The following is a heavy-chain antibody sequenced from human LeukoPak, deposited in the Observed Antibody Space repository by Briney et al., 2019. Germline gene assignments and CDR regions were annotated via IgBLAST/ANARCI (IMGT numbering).Heavy chain of an antibody. J-gene: IGHJ4*02. CDR3: ARLGGSSWYFDY. D-gene: IGHD6-13*01. Sequence: SETLSLTCTVSGGSISSSSYYWGWIRQPPGKGLEWIGSIYYSGSTYYNPSLKSRVTISVDKSKSQFSLKLSSVTAADTAVYYCARLGGSSWYFDYWGQGTLVTVSS. CDR2: IYYSGST. V-gene: IGHV4-39*01. CDR1: GGSISSSSYY.